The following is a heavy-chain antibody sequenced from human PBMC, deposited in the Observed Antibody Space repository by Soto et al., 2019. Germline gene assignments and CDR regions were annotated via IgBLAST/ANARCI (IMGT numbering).Heavy chain of an antibody. V-gene: IGHV3-21*01. Sequence: EVQLVESGGGLVKPGGSLRLSCVASGFTLSSYTMNWVRQAPGKGLEWVSSISSSRNYIYYADSLKGRFTISRDNAKNSLFLQMNILRVEDTAVYYCARVAGWNYVFNYYNMDVWGQGTTVTVSS. CDR2: ISSSRNYI. D-gene: IGHD1-7*01. CDR3: ARVAGWNYVFNYYNMDV. CDR1: GFTLSSYT. J-gene: IGHJ6*02.